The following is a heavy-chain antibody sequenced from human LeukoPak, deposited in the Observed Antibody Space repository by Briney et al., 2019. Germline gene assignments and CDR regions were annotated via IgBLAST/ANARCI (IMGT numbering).Heavy chain of an antibody. D-gene: IGHD4-17*01. J-gene: IGHJ3*02. V-gene: IGHV3-30*02. CDR3: ASCTVTTSRCAFDI. Sequence: GGSLRLSCAASEFTFSIYGMQWVRQAPGKGLEWVAFIRYDGNNKYYADSVKGRFTVSRDNSKNMLYLQMGSLRAEDMAVYYCASCTVTTSRCAFDIWGQGTMVTVSS. CDR2: IRYDGNNK. CDR1: EFTFSIYG.